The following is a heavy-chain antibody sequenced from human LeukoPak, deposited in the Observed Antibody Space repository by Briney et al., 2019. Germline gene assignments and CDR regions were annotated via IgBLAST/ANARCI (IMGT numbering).Heavy chain of an antibody. J-gene: IGHJ6*03. D-gene: IGHD3-22*01. CDR1: GGSLSSTSYY. Sequence: SETLSLTCTVSGGSLSSTSYYWGWIRQPPGKGLESIGTMYYSGNTYYNPSLNRRATITVYRSKNQFSLKVSSGTAADTAVYYCARHSPDYYDSSGYRYYYYYMDVWGKGTTVTVSS. V-gene: IGHV4-39*01. CDR2: MYYSGNT. CDR3: ARHSPDYYDSSGYRYYYYYMDV.